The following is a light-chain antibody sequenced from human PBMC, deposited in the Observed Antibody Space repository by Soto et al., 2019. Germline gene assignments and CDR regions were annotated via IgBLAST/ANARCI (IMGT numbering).Light chain of an antibody. CDR2: GNT. J-gene: IGLJ1*01. Sequence: QSVLTQPPSVSVAPGQRVTISCTGSSSNLGSGYDVQWYQQLPGAAPKLLIYGNTNRPSGVPDRFSGSKSGTSASLAISGLQAEDEAEYFCQSYDNMVSPYNYVFGTGTKVTVL. CDR3: QSYDNMVSPYNYV. V-gene: IGLV1-40*01. CDR1: SSNLGSGYD.